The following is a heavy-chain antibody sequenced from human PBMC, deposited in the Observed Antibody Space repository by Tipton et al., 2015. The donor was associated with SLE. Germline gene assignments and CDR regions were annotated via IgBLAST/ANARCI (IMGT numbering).Heavy chain of an antibody. CDR2: ISSSGST. CDR3: AGGSSGIDGGRVVYGMDV. V-gene: IGHV4-39*02. J-gene: IGHJ6*02. CDR1: GGSINNNNYN. D-gene: IGHD5-24*01. Sequence: PSLTCSVSGGSINNNNYNWGWIRQPPGKGLEWVASISSSGSTYYNPSLNSRVAISLDTDKFSLEVRSVTAADTAVYFCAGGSSGIDGGRVVYGMDVWGQGTMVAVSS.